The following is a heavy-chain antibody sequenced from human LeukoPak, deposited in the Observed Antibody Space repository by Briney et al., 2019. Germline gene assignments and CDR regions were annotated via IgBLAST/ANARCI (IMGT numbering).Heavy chain of an antibody. CDR1: GYTFTGYY. CDR3: AREAMAAEVAATLPWFTSWFDP. Sequence: ASVKVSCKASGYTFTGYYMHWVRQAPGQGLEWMGWINPNSGGTNYAQKFQGRVTMTRDTSINTVYMELRRLTSDDTAIYYCAREAMAAEVAATLPWFTSWFDPWGQGTLVTVSS. D-gene: IGHD2-15*01. J-gene: IGHJ5*02. CDR2: INPNSGGT. V-gene: IGHV1-2*02.